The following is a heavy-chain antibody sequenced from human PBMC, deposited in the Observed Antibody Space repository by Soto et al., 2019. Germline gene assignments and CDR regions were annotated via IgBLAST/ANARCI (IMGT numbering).Heavy chain of an antibody. Sequence: QVQLQESGPGLVKPSETLSLTCSVSGGSIGSYYWSWIRQPPGKGLEWIGYIYYSGCTNYNPSLKGLVSISVDTSKHQCSLKLSSVPAADTAVYFCARGGWRQIDYWGQGTLVTVSS. D-gene: IGHD3-3*01. CDR3: ARGGWRQIDY. J-gene: IGHJ4*02. V-gene: IGHV4-59*08. CDR2: IYYSGCT. CDR1: GGSIGSYY.